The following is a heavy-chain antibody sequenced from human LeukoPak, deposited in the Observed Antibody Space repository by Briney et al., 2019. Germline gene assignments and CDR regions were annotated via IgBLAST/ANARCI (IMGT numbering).Heavy chain of an antibody. V-gene: IGHV4-34*01. CDR1: GGSFSGYY. J-gene: IGHJ4*02. CDR2: INHSGST. Sequence: SETLSLTCAVYGGSFSGYYWSWIRQPPGKGLEWIGEINHSGSTNYNPSLKSRVTISVDTSKNQFSLKLSSVTAADTAVYYCARGSAVNTCYYGSGSYVVDYWGQGTLVTVSS. D-gene: IGHD3-10*01. CDR3: ARGSAVNTCYYGSGSYVVDY.